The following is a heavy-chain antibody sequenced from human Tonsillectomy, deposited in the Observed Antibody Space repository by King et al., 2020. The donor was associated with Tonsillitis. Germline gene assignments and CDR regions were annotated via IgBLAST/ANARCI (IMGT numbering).Heavy chain of an antibody. CDR3: ANLAIDSFDV. V-gene: IGHV3-33*05. J-gene: IGHJ3*01. CDR1: GFIFSDYG. CDR2: FSHDGSAK. Sequence: VQLVESGGGVVQPGGSLRLSCAASGFIFSDYGMHWVRQAPGKGLACVASFSHDGSAKYYADSVKGRFTISRDNSKNKVYLQMNSLRAEDTAIYYCANLAIDSFDVWGQGTKVIVSS.